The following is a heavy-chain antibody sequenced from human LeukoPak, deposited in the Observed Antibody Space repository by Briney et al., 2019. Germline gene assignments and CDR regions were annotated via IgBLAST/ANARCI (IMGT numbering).Heavy chain of an antibody. CDR2: ISSSSSTI. CDR1: GFTFSSYS. Sequence: GGSLRLSCAASGFTFSSYSMNWVRQAPGKGLEWVSYISSSSSTIYYADSVKGRFTISRDNAKNSLYLQMNSLRDEGTAVYYCARVPYSSSWYRAYYFDYWGQGTLVTVSS. V-gene: IGHV3-48*02. J-gene: IGHJ4*02. D-gene: IGHD6-13*01. CDR3: ARVPYSSSWYRAYYFDY.